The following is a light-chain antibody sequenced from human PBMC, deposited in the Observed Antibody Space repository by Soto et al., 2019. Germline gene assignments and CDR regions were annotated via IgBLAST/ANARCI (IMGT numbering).Light chain of an antibody. CDR2: DAS. V-gene: IGKV3-11*01. Sequence: EIVLTQSPGTLSLSPGERATLSCRSSQSVSSYLAWYQQKPGQAPRLLIYDASNRATGIPARFSGSGSGTDFTLTISSLEPEDFAVYYCQQRSNWPPYTFGQGIKLEIK. J-gene: IGKJ2*01. CDR3: QQRSNWPPYT. CDR1: QSVSSY.